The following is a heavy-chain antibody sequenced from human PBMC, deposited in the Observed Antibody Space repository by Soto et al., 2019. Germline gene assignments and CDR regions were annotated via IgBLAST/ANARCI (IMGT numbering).Heavy chain of an antibody. CDR1: GLTLSGYG. J-gene: IGHJ2*01. Sequence: QVQLVESGGAVVQPGRSLGPSWPGLGLTLSGYGLHWVRKAPGRGLGGVAVIWYDGSNKYYADSVEGRFTIYRDNSKNTLYLQMNSVRAEDTAVYYCARDQAEGAAADWYFDLWGRGTLVTVYS. CDR3: ARDQAEGAAADWYFDL. CDR2: IWYDGSNK. D-gene: IGHD6-13*01. V-gene: IGHV3-33*01.